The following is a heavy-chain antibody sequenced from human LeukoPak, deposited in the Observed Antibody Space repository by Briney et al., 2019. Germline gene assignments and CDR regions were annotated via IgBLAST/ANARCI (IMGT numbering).Heavy chain of an antibody. CDR2: ISSSGAGT. Sequence: GGSLRLSCAASGFTFSNYAMSWVRQAPGMGLEWVSGISSSGAGTYYADSVKGRFTISRDNSKNTLYLQMNSLRAEDTAVYYCAKSANDYCSSNSCYKFDYWGQGTLVTVSS. J-gene: IGHJ4*02. V-gene: IGHV3-23*01. CDR3: AKSANDYCSSNSCYKFDY. CDR1: GFTFSNYA. D-gene: IGHD2-2*02.